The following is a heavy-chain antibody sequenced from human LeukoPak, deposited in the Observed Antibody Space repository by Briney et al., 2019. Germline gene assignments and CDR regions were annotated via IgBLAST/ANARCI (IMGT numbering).Heavy chain of an antibody. V-gene: IGHV6-1*01. Sequence: SQTLSLTCAISGDSVSSNSAGCNWIRQSPSRGLEWLGRTYHRSKWYNDYAVSVKSRITINPDTSKNQFTLQLNSVTPEDTAVYYCARYSHGMDVWGHGTTVTVSS. CDR2: TYHRSKWYN. CDR3: ARYSHGMDV. CDR1: GDSVSSNSAG. J-gene: IGHJ6*02.